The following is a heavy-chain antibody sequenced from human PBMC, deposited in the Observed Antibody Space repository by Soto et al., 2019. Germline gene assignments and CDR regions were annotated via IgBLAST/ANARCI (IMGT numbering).Heavy chain of an antibody. CDR1: GFTFSSYE. J-gene: IGHJ6*02. CDR3: ARGGNWAVYYYYGMDV. CDR2: ISSSGSTI. D-gene: IGHD1-1*01. V-gene: IGHV3-48*03. Sequence: GGSLRLSCAASGFTFSSYEMNWVRQAPGKWLEWVSYISSSGSTIYYADSVKGRFTISRDNAKNSLYLQMNSLRAEDTAVYYCARGGNWAVYYYYGMDVWGQGXTVTVYS.